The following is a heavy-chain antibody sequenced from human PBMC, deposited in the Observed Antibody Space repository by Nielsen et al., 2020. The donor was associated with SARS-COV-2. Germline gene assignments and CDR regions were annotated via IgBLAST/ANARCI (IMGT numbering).Heavy chain of an antibody. V-gene: IGHV3-49*03. CDR2: IRMKTYGGTT. CDR3: TREAQLWSERHFDY. J-gene: IGHJ4*02. CDR1: GFTFGDYA. D-gene: IGHD5-18*01. Sequence: GGSLRLSCTASGFTFGDYAMSWFRQAPGKGLEWVGFIRMKTYGGTTEYAASVKGRFTISRDDSKSIAYLQMNSLKSEDTAVYFCTREAQLWSERHFDYWGLGTQVTVSS.